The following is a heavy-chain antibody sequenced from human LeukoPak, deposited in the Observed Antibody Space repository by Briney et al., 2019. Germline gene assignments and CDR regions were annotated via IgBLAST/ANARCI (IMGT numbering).Heavy chain of an antibody. D-gene: IGHD6-25*01. V-gene: IGHV3-7*01. CDR3: ARDAGWRLLDY. J-gene: IGHJ4*02. Sequence: GGSLRLSCAASASTFSRYWTTWVRQAPGKGLEWVANIGGDGRRKFYEDSVEGRFTISRDNAESSLYLQMNNLRVEDTAVYYCARDAGWRLLDYWGRGTQVTVSS. CDR1: ASTFSRYW. CDR2: IGGDGRRK.